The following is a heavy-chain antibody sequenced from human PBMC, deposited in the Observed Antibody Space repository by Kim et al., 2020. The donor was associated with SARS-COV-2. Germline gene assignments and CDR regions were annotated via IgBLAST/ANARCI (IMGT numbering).Heavy chain of an antibody. CDR1: GGSISSGDYY. Sequence: SETLSLTCTVSGGSISSGDYYWSWIRQPPGKGLEWIGYIYYSGSTYYNPSLKSRVTISVDTSKNQFSLKLSSVTAADTAVYYCARCHVGTYYDFWSGYYHNYYGMDVWGQGTTVTVSS. V-gene: IGHV4-30-4*01. J-gene: IGHJ6*02. CDR3: ARCHVGTYYDFWSGYYHNYYGMDV. D-gene: IGHD3-3*01. CDR2: IYYSGST.